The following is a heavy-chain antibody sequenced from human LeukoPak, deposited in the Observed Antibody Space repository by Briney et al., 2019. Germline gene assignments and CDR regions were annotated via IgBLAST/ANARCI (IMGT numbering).Heavy chain of an antibody. V-gene: IGHV4-59*01. Sequence: PSETLSLTCTVSGDSISRNYWSWIRQPAGKGLEWIGDIHYSGITKYDPSLKSRVTMSVDTSKNQFSLKLGSVTAADTAVYYCARVQNPTWGPCSGGSCQASYFDSWGQGTLVAVSS. CDR2: IHYSGIT. CDR3: ARVQNPTWGPCSGGSCQASYFDS. CDR1: GDSISRNY. D-gene: IGHD2-15*01. J-gene: IGHJ4*02.